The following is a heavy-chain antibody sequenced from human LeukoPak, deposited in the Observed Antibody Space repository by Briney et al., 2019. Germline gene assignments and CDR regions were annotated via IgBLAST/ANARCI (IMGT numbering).Heavy chain of an antibody. D-gene: IGHD4-11*01. CDR3: ARVPNSNFDYYYYYYMDV. Sequence: GGSLRLSCAAPGFTVSSNYMSWVRQAPGKGLEWVSVIYSGGSTYYADSVKGRFTISRDNSKNTLYLQMNSLRAEDTAVYYCARVPNSNFDYYYYYYMDVWGKGTTVTVSS. V-gene: IGHV3-66*02. CDR2: IYSGGST. J-gene: IGHJ6*03. CDR1: GFTVSSNY.